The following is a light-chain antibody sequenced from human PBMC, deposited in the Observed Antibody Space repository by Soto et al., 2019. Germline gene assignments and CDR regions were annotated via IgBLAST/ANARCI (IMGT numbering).Light chain of an antibody. CDR1: SSAVGRYNL. CDR2: EGT. Sequence: QSALTQPASVSGSPGRSITISCTGTSSAVGRYNLVSWYQQHPGKAPKLMIYEGTKRPSGVSNRFSGSKSGNTASLTISGLQAEDEADYYCCSYAGSDTHGFGTGTKLTVL. CDR3: CSYAGSDTHG. V-gene: IGLV2-23*01. J-gene: IGLJ1*01.